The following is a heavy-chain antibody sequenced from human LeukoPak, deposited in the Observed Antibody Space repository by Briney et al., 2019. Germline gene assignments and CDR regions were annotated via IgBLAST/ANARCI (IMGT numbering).Heavy chain of an antibody. D-gene: IGHD6-13*01. CDR1: GFTFSSYT. Sequence: GGSLRLSCAASGFTFSSYTMNWVRQAPGKGLEWVALILSDGGNKYYADSVKGRFTISRDNSKNTLYLQMNSLRAEDTAVYYCARDLALSSWYNGDAFDIWGQGTMVTVSS. CDR3: ARDLALSSWYNGDAFDI. J-gene: IGHJ3*02. V-gene: IGHV3-30-3*01. CDR2: ILSDGGNK.